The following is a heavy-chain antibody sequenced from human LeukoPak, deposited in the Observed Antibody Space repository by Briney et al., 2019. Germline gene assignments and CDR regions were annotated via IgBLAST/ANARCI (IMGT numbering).Heavy chain of an antibody. CDR1: GGSISSYY. CDR3: ARLTGLAWELLSYFDY. V-gene: IGHV4-4*09. Sequence: SETLSLTCTVSGGSISSYYWSWIRQPPGKGLEWIGYIYTSGSTNYNPSLKSRVTISVDTSKNQFSLKLSSVTAADTAVYYCARLTGLAWELLSYFDYWGQGTLVTVSS. D-gene: IGHD1-26*01. J-gene: IGHJ4*02. CDR2: IYTSGST.